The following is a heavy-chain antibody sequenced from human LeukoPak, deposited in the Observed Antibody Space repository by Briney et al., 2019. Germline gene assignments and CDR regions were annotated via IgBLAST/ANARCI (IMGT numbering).Heavy chain of an antibody. J-gene: IGHJ6*02. D-gene: IGHD2-2*01. V-gene: IGHV3-48*02. CDR1: GFTFSSYS. Sequence: PGGSLRLSCAASGFTFSSYSMNWVRQAPGKGLEWVSYISSSSSTIYYADSVKGRFTISRDNAKNSLYLQMNSLRDEDTAVYYCARENIVVVPAAYYYGMDVWGQGTTVTVSS. CDR3: ARENIVVVPAAYYYGMDV. CDR2: ISSSSSTI.